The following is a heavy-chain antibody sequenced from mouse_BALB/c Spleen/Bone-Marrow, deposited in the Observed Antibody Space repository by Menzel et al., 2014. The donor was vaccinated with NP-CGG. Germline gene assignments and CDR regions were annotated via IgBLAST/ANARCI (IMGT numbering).Heavy chain of an antibody. CDR3: SLLGDY. CDR2: INPTTGGT. CDR1: GYTFTRYY. J-gene: IGHJ2*01. V-gene: IGHV1S81*02. D-gene: IGHD3-3*01. Sequence: QVQLQQSGAELVKPGASVELSCKASGYTFTRYYIYWVKQRPGQGLEWIGGINPTTGGTHLNERFKTKATLSVDKSSSTAYMQLSSLTSEDSAVYYCSLLGDYWGQGTTLTVSS.